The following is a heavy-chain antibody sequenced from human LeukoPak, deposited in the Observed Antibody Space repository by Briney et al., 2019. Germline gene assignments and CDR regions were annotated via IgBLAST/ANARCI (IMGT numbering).Heavy chain of an antibody. CDR3: ARGPRGAAADY. CDR1: GYTFTNSY. D-gene: IGHD6-13*01. J-gene: IGHJ4*02. Sequence: EASVKVSCKASGYTFTNSYIHWVRQAPGQVLEWMGLINPSGGSTSYAQKFQGRVTMTRDMSTSTVYMELSSLRSEDTAVYYCARGPRGAAADYWGQGTLVTVSS. V-gene: IGHV1-46*01. CDR2: INPSGGST.